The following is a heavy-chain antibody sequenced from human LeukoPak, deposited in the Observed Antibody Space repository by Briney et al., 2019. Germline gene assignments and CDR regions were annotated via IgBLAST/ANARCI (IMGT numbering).Heavy chain of an antibody. CDR1: GFTFDDYT. Sequence: QPGGSLRLSCAASGFTFDDYTMLWVRQAPGKGLEWVSLISWDGGSTYYADSVKGRFTISRDNSKNSLYLQMNSLRTEDTALYYCAKDIPRYYGSWTFDYWGQGTLVTVSS. D-gene: IGHD3-10*01. CDR2: ISWDGGST. CDR3: AKDIPRYYGSWTFDY. J-gene: IGHJ4*02. V-gene: IGHV3-43*01.